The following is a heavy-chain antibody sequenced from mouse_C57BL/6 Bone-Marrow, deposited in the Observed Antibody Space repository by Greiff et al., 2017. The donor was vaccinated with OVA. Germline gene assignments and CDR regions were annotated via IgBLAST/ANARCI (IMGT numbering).Heavy chain of an antibody. J-gene: IGHJ4*01. CDR1: GFTFSNYW. CDR3: TRFYYYGSSPYAMDY. D-gene: IGHD1-1*01. Sequence: EVQLVESGGGLVQPGGSMKLSCVASGFTFSNYWMNWVRQSPEKGLEWVAQIRLKSDNYATHYAESVKGRFTISRDDSKSSVYLQMNNLRAEDTGIYYCTRFYYYGSSPYAMDYWGQGTSVTVSS. V-gene: IGHV6-3*01. CDR2: IRLKSDNYAT.